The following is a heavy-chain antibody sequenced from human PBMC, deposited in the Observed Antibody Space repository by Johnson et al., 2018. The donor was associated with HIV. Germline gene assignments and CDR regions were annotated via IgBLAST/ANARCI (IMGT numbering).Heavy chain of an antibody. Sequence: VQLMESGGGVVQPGTSLRLSCEASGLTLSAYGLHWVRQAPGKGLEWVAVISYDGSNKYYADSVKGRFTISRDNSKNTLYLQMNSLRAEDTAVYYCAREWKGRWFGEEKAFDIWGQGTMVTVSS. CDR1: GLTLSAYG. V-gene: IGHV3-30*19. CDR2: ISYDGSNK. CDR3: AREWKGRWFGEEKAFDI. J-gene: IGHJ3*02. D-gene: IGHD3-10*01.